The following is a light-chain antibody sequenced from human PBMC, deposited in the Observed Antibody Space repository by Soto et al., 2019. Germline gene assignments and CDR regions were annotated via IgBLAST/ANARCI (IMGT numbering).Light chain of an antibody. V-gene: IGLV2-14*01. J-gene: IGLJ2*01. CDR3: TSYTSSSTVV. CDR1: SSDIGAYNH. CDR2: DVS. Sequence: QSVLTQPASVSGSPGQSITISCTGTSSDIGAYNHVSWYQQHPGKAPKLLIYDVSNRPSGVSNRFSGSKSGNTASLTISGLQAEDEADYHCTSYTSSSTVVFGGGTKVTVL.